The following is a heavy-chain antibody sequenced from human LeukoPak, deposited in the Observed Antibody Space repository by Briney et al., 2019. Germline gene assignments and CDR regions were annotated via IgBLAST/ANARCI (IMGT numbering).Heavy chain of an antibody. Sequence: GGSLRLSCAASGFTFSSIAMHWVRQAPGKGLEWVAVISYDGSTSYYADSVKGRFTISRDNSKNTLYLQMNSLRAEDTAVYYCSRDTADDAFDIWGQGTMVTVSS. CDR2: ISYDGSTS. CDR3: SRDTADDAFDI. J-gene: IGHJ3*02. V-gene: IGHV3-30-3*01. CDR1: GFTFSSIA.